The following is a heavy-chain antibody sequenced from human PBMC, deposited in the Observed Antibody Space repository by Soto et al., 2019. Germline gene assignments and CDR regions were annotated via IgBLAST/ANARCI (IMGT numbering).Heavy chain of an antibody. Sequence: HPGGSLRLSCAASGFIFTAYTMHWVRQAPGKGLEWVASISYNGDNQYYADSVRGRFTISRDNPKNTLYVQMTGLRSEDTAVYYCARTHYYYTSGMDVWGQGTTVTVSS. V-gene: IGHV3-30-3*01. J-gene: IGHJ6*02. CDR1: GFIFTAYT. CDR3: ARTHYYYTSGMDV. CDR2: ISYNGDNQ. D-gene: IGHD3-16*01.